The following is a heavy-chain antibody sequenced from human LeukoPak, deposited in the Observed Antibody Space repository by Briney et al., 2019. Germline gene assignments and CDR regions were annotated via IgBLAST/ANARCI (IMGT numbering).Heavy chain of an antibody. J-gene: IGHJ4*02. CDR1: GFTFSSSE. Sequence: GGSLRLSCAASGFTFSSSEMNWVRQAPGKGLEWVSYISGSGSTIYYADSVKGRFTISRDNAKNSLYLQMNSLRAEDTAVYYCASNVDTATRAYWGQGTLVTVSS. CDR2: ISGSGSTI. V-gene: IGHV3-48*03. CDR3: ASNVDTATRAY. D-gene: IGHD5-18*01.